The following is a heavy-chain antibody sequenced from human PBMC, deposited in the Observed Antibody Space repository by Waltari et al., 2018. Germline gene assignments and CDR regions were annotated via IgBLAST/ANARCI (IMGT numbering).Heavy chain of an antibody. J-gene: IGHJ3*02. Sequence: QVQLQESGPGLVKPSETLSLTCTVSGGSISSYYWSWIRQPAGTGLEWIGRIYTSGSTNDNPSLKSRVTMSVDTSKNQFSLKLSSVTAADTAVYYCARDRGGVGDHAFDIWGQGTMVTVSS. D-gene: IGHD1-26*01. V-gene: IGHV4-4*07. CDR2: IYTSGST. CDR1: GGSISSYY. CDR3: ARDRGGVGDHAFDI.